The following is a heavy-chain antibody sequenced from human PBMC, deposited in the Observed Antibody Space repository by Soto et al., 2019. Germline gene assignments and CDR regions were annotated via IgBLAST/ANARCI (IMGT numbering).Heavy chain of an antibody. CDR1: GFTFSSYR. CDR2: INSDGSST. D-gene: IGHD3-3*01. CDR3: ARDSAVFGVVPLGYYGMDV. Sequence: PGGSLRLSCAASGFTFSSYRMHWVRQAPGKGLVWVSRINSDGSSTSYADSVKGRSTISRDNAKNTLYLQMNSLRAEDTAVYYCARDSAVFGVVPLGYYGMDVWGHGTTVTVSS. V-gene: IGHV3-74*01. J-gene: IGHJ6*02.